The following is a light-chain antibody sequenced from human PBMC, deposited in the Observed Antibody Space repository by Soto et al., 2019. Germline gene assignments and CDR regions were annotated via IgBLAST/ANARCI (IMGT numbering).Light chain of an antibody. CDR1: QGISSY. Sequence: AIRMTQSPSSLSASTGDRVTITCRASQGISSYLAWYQQKPGKAPKLLIYAASTLQSGVPSRFSGSGSGTDFTLTISCLQSEDFATYYCQQYYSYLYTFDQGTKLEIK. CDR2: AAS. J-gene: IGKJ2*01. CDR3: QQYYSYLYT. V-gene: IGKV1-8*01.